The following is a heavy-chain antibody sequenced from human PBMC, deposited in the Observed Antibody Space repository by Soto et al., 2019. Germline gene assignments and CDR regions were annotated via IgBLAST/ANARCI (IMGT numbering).Heavy chain of an antibody. J-gene: IGHJ5*02. CDR1: GYTFPSDG. V-gene: IGHV1-18*01. CDR3: ARDAGGRHDNWFDP. CDR2: ISAYNGNT. Sequence: ASVKASCRASGYTFPSDGISWVRQAPGQGLEWMGWISAYNGNTNYAQKLQGRVTMTTDTSTSTAYMELRSLRSDDTAVYYCARDAGGRHDNWFDPWGQGTLVNVSS. D-gene: IGHD2-15*01.